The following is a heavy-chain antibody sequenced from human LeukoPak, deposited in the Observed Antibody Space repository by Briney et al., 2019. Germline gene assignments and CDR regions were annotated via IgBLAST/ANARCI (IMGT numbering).Heavy chain of an antibody. CDR1: EFTFSDLH. CDR2: IKQDGSEK. D-gene: IGHD3-3*02. J-gene: IGHJ4*02. V-gene: IGHV3-7*01. CDR3: ASGFSDFDY. Sequence: PGGSLRLSCAASEFTFSDLHIDWVRQAPGKGLEWVANIKQDGSEKYYVDSVKGRFTISRDNAKNSLYLQMNSLRAEDTAVYYCASGFSDFDYWGQGTLVTVSS.